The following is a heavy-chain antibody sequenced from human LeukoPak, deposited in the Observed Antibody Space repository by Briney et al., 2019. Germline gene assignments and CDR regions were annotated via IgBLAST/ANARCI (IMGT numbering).Heavy chain of an antibody. V-gene: IGHV1-69*13. CDR1: GGTFSSYA. Sequence: SVKVSCKASGGTFSSYAISWVRQAPGQGLEWMGGIIPIFGTANYAQKFQGRVTITADESTSTAYMELSSLRSEDTAVYYCARDSGRYSSSWYDFQHWGQGTLVTVSS. D-gene: IGHD6-13*01. J-gene: IGHJ1*01. CDR3: ARDSGRYSSSWYDFQH. CDR2: IIPIFGTA.